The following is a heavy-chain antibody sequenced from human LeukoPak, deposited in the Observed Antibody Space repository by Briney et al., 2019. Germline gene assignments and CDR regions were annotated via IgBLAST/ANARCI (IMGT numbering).Heavy chain of an antibody. Sequence: PSETLSLTCTVSGGSISSYYWSWIRQPPGKGLEWIGYIYYSGSTNYNPSLKSRVTMPVDTSKDQFSLKLSSVTAADTAVYYCARDGWLAYFDYWGQGTLVTVSS. CDR3: ARDGWLAYFDY. CDR1: GGSISSYY. J-gene: IGHJ4*02. V-gene: IGHV4-59*12. D-gene: IGHD6-19*01. CDR2: IYYSGST.